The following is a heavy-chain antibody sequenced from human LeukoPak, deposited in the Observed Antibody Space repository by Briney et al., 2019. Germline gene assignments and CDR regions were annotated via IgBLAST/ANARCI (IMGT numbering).Heavy chain of an antibody. D-gene: IGHD2-15*01. CDR2: IYSGGST. CDR3: ARGKGYCSGGSCVFDY. V-gene: IGHV3-53*01. CDR1: GFTISSNY. J-gene: IGHJ4*02. Sequence: GGSLRLSCAASGFTISSNYMNWVRQAPGKGLEWVSVIYSGGSTYYADSVKGRFTISRDNSKNTLYLQMNSLRAEDTAVYYCARGKGYCSGGSCVFDYWGQGTLVTVSS.